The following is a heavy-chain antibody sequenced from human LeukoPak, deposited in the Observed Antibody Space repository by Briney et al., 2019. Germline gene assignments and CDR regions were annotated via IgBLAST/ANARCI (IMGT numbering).Heavy chain of an antibody. CDR2: ISSSSSYI. D-gene: IGHD2-2*01. V-gene: IGHV3-21*01. J-gene: IGHJ4*02. Sequence: PGGSLRLSCAASGFTFSSYSMNWVRQAPGKGLEWVSSISSSSSYIYYADSVKGRFTISRDNAKNSLYLQMNSLRAEDTAVYYCARDGVVPAAFDYWGRGTLVTVSS. CDR1: GFTFSSYS. CDR3: ARDGVVPAAFDY.